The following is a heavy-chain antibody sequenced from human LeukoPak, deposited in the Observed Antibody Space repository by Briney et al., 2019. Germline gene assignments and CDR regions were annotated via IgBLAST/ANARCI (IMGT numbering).Heavy chain of an antibody. CDR2: INSKSDST. CDR1: GFTFNTYS. V-gene: IGHV3-21*01. Sequence: GGSLGLSCAASGFTFNTYSMNWVRQAPGKGLEWVSSINSKSDSTSYAASVKGRFTISRDNARNSLTLQMNDLRAEDTALYFCARDGKQHLARFYFDCWGQGTLVAVSS. D-gene: IGHD1/OR15-1a*01. CDR3: ARDGKQHLARFYFDC. J-gene: IGHJ4*02.